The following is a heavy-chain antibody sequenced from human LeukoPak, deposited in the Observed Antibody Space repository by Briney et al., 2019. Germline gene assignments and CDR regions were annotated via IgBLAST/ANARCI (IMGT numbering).Heavy chain of an antibody. Sequence: SETLSLTCAVYGGSFSGYYWSWIRQPPGKGLEWIGEINHSGGTNSNPSLKSRVTISLDTSRNQFSLKLSSVTAADTAVYYCARLGSGWPYYFDYWGQGTLVTVSS. CDR3: ARLGSGWPYYFDY. D-gene: IGHD6-19*01. J-gene: IGHJ4*02. CDR1: GGSFSGYY. V-gene: IGHV4-34*01. CDR2: INHSGGT.